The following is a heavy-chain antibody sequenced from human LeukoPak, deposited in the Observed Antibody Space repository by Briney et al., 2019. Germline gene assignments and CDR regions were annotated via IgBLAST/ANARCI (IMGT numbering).Heavy chain of an antibody. D-gene: IGHD6-13*01. CDR2: LYSGGSI. Sequence: GGSLRPSCAGAGFTVSSSYMSWVRQAPGKGLEWVSVLYSGGSIFYADSVKGRFTISRDISKNMLYLQMNSLRADDTAVYYCARGAISSWYEDWGQGTLVTVSS. CDR1: GFTVSSSY. V-gene: IGHV3-66*01. J-gene: IGHJ4*02. CDR3: ARGAISSWYED.